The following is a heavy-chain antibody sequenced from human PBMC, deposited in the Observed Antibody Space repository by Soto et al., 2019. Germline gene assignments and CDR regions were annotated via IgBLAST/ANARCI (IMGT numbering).Heavy chain of an antibody. CDR1: GYIFTSYY. D-gene: IGHD3-10*01. Sequence: AXVKVSCKASGYIFTSYYIHWVRQAPGQGLEWMGWINPFDGSRMFAQSFQGRVTMTRDTSTSTVYMEVSSLRSEDTAVYYCSRVDPGETSPFDHWGQGTLVTVS. J-gene: IGHJ4*02. CDR3: SRVDPGETSPFDH. V-gene: IGHV1-46*03. CDR2: INPFDGSR.